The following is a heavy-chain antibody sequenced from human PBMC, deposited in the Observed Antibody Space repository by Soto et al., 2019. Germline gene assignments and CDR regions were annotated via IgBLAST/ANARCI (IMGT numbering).Heavy chain of an antibody. V-gene: IGHV3-66*01. J-gene: IGHJ4*02. CDR3: ARDQGYSHY. Sequence: RFTISRDNSKNTLYLQMNSLRAEDTAVYYCARDQGYSHYWGQGTLVTVSS. D-gene: IGHD5-18*01.